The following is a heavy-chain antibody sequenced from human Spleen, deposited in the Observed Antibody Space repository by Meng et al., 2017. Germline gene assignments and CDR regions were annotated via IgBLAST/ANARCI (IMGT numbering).Heavy chain of an antibody. V-gene: IGHV3-11*01. CDR2: ISTSGNTI. CDR1: GFTFSDYY. D-gene: IGHD4-23*01. J-gene: IGHJ4*02. Sequence: QVQLVESGGGLVKPGGSLRLSCAASGFTFSDYYMSRIRQAPGKGLEWISYISTSGNTIYYTDSVKGRFAISRDNAKNSLYLQMSSLRAEDTAVYYCARGFNGGNSGAFGYWGQGTLVTVSS. CDR3: ARGFNGGNSGAFGY.